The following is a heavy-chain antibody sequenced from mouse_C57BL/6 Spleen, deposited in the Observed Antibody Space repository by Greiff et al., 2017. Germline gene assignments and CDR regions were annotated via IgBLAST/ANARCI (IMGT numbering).Heavy chain of an antibody. J-gene: IGHJ2*01. Sequence: QVQLQQSGPGLVAPSQSLSITCTVSGFSLTSYAISWVRQPPGKGLEWLGVIWTGGGTNYNSALKSRLSISKDNSKSQVFLKMNSLQTDDTARYYCARMDYGSSYYFDYWGQGTTLTVSS. CDR1: GFSLTSYA. CDR3: ARMDYGSSYYFDY. V-gene: IGHV2-9-1*01. D-gene: IGHD1-1*01. CDR2: IWTGGGT.